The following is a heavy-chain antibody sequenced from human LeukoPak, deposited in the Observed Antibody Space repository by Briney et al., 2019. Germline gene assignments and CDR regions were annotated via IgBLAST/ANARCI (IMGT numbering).Heavy chain of an antibody. CDR3: TRGRAKIYGYFDY. CDR1: GFTFSNDW. J-gene: IGHJ4*02. Sequence: GGSLRLSCAASGFTFSNDWMHWVRQAPGQGLVWVSRINTDGSSENYADPVKGRFTISRDNAKNTLYLQMNSLRAEDTAVYYCTRGRAKIYGYFDYWGQGSLVTVSS. D-gene: IGHD3-10*01. V-gene: IGHV3-74*01. CDR2: INTDGSSE.